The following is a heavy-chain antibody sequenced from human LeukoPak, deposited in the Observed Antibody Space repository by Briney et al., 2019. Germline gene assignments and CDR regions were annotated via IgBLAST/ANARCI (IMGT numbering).Heavy chain of an antibody. CDR3: AKHGSGSLFYFDY. D-gene: IGHD3-10*01. J-gene: IGHJ4*02. V-gene: IGHV3-23*01. CDR1: GFTFRNCA. Sequence: TGGSLRLSCAASGFTFRNCAMSCVRHAPGKGLEWVSGISGTGYNTYYADSVKGRFTISRDNSKNTLYLQMNSLGAEDTAVYYCAKHGSGSLFYFDYWGQRTLVTVSS. CDR2: ISGTGYNT.